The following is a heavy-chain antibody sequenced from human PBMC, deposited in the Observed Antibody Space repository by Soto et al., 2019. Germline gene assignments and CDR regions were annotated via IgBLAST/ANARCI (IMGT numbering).Heavy chain of an antibody. CDR3: ARDSRVLWFGELLRQNDY. D-gene: IGHD3-10*01. J-gene: IGHJ4*02. CDR1: GFTFSSYS. Sequence: EVQLVESGGGLVKPGGSLRLSCAASGFTFSSYSMNWVRQAPGKGLEWVSSISSSSSYIYYADSVKGRFTISRDNAKNSLYLQMNSLRAEDTAVYYCARDSRVLWFGELLRQNDYWGKGTLVTVSS. V-gene: IGHV3-21*01. CDR2: ISSSSSYI.